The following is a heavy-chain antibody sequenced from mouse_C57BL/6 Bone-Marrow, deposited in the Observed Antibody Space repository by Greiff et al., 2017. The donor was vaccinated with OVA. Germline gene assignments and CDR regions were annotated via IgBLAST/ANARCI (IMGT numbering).Heavy chain of an antibody. CDR3: ARVLRLAY. CDR1: GFTFSDYG. CDR2: ISSGSSTI. D-gene: IGHD2-10*01. J-gene: IGHJ3*01. Sequence: EVMLVESGGGLVKPGGSLTLSCAASGFTFSDYGMHWVRQAPEKGLEWVAYISSGSSTIYYADTVKGRFTISRDNAKNTLFLQMTSLRSEDTAMYYCARVLRLAYWGQGTLVTVSA. V-gene: IGHV5-17*01.